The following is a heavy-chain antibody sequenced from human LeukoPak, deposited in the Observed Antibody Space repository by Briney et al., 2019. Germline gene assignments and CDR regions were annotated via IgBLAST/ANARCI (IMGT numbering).Heavy chain of an antibody. D-gene: IGHD3-22*01. J-gene: IGHJ4*02. Sequence: PGGSLRLSCAASGFTFDDYAMHWVRHAPGKGLEWVSGISWNSGSIGYADSVKGRFTISRDNAKNSLYLQMNSLRAEDTAVYYCARGDSGYLYYFDYWGQGTLVTVSS. V-gene: IGHV3-9*01. CDR1: GFTFDDYA. CDR2: ISWNSGSI. CDR3: ARGDSGYLYYFDY.